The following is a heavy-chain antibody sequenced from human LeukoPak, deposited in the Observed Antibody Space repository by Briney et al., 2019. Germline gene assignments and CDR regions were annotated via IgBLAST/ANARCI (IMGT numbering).Heavy chain of an antibody. CDR3: ARDSAVAFLSTFADY. CDR1: GFDFIGYA. CDR2: ISSSSSTI. Sequence: GGSLRLSCVASGFDFIGYAMNWVRQAPGKGLEWVSYISSSSSTIYYADSVKGRFTISRDNAKNSLYLQMNSLRAEDTAVYYCARDSAVAFLSTFADYWGQGTLVTVSS. J-gene: IGHJ4*02. D-gene: IGHD6-19*01. V-gene: IGHV3-48*01.